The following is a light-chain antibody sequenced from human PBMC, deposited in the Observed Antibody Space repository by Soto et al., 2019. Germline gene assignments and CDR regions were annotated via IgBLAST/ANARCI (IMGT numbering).Light chain of an antibody. Sequence: QSALTQPASVSGSPGQSITISCTGTSSDVGGYNYVSWYQQHPGKAPKLMIYGVSNRPSGVSNRFSGSKSGNTASLTISGLQAEDEADYYCSSYISSSTLYVFGTGTKVTVL. CDR1: SSDVGGYNY. CDR3: SSYISSSTLYV. CDR2: GVS. V-gene: IGLV2-14*01. J-gene: IGLJ1*01.